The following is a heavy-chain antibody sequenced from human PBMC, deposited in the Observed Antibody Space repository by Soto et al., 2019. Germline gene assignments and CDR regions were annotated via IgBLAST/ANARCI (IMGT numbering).Heavy chain of an antibody. V-gene: IGHV1-3*01. CDR2: INAGNGNT. Sequence: QVQLVQSGAEVKKPGASVKVSCKASGYTFTNFAIHWVRQAPGQRLEWLAWINAGNGNTKYSQNFQGRVTITRDTSASTAYMDLSSLRSEDTAVYFCARVGFNNAFDIWGQGTVVTVSS. CDR1: GYTFTNFA. CDR3: ARVGFNNAFDI. J-gene: IGHJ3*02. D-gene: IGHD6-25*01.